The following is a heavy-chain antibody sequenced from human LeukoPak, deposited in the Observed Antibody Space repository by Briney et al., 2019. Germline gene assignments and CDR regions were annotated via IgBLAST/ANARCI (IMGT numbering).Heavy chain of an antibody. CDR1: GYTFTNYG. V-gene: IGHV1-18*01. J-gene: IGHJ3*02. CDR3: ARRLDIVVSIAFDI. D-gene: IGHD5-12*01. Sequence: ASVKVSCKTSGYTFTNYGLSWVRQAPGQGLEWMGWISPYNDNTNYAQKFQGRVTMTTDTSTRTAYMELRSLGSDDTAVYYCARRLDIVVSIAFDIWGQGTMVTVSS. CDR2: ISPYNDNT.